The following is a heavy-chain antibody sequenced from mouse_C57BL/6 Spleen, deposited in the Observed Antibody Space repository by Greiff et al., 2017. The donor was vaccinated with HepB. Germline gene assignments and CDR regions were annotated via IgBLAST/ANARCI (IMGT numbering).Heavy chain of an antibody. Sequence: QVQLQQSGPELVKPGASVKISCKASGYAFSSSWMNWVKQRPGKGLEWIGRIYPGDGDTNYNGKFKGKATLTADKSSSTAYMQLSSLTSEDSAVYFGARWMVTTWYFDYWGQGTTLTVSS. CDR1: GYAFSSSW. CDR3: ARWMVTTWYFDY. CDR2: IYPGDGDT. J-gene: IGHJ2*01. D-gene: IGHD2-2*01. V-gene: IGHV1-82*01.